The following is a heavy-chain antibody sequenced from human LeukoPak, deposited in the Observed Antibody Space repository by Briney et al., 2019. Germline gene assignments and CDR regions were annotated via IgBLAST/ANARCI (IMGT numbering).Heavy chain of an antibody. V-gene: IGHV4-4*02. CDR2: IYHSGNT. Sequence: SETLSLTCAVSGGSISTSNWWSWVRQPPGKGLEWNGEIYHSGNTNYNPSLKSRVTISVDKSENQFSLKLSSVTAADTAVYYCARDQGGNRFFDYWGQGTLVTVSS. D-gene: IGHD4-23*01. CDR1: GGSISTSNW. CDR3: ARDQGGNRFFDY. J-gene: IGHJ4*02.